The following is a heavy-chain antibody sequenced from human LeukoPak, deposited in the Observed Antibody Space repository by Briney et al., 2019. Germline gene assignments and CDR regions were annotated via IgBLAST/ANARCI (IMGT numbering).Heavy chain of an antibody. CDR3: ASFISRGPGITMVRDY. J-gene: IGHJ4*02. CDR1: GYTLIELS. Sequence: ASVKVSCKVSGYTLIELSMHWVRQAPGKGLEWMGGFDPEDGETIYAQKFQGRVTMTEDTSTDTAYMELRSLRSDDTAVYYCASFISRGPGITMVRDYWGQGTLVTVSS. V-gene: IGHV1-24*01. CDR2: FDPEDGET. D-gene: IGHD3-10*01.